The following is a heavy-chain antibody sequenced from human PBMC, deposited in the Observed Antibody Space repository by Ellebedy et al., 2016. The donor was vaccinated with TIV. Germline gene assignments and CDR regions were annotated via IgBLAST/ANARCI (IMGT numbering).Heavy chain of an antibody. CDR3: AREVGGGGAY. Sequence: GESLKISXAASGFTFSSYWMHWVRQAPGKGLEWVANIKQDGSVKKYVDSVKGRFTISRDNGKNSLYLQMNSLRGGDTAVYYCAREVGGGGAYWGRGTLVTVSS. J-gene: IGHJ4*02. CDR2: IKQDGSVK. V-gene: IGHV3-7*01. CDR1: GFTFSSYW. D-gene: IGHD2-21*01.